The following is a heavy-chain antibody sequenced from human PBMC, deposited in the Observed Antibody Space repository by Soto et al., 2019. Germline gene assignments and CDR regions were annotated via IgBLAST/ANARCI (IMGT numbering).Heavy chain of an antibody. CDR3: GKARYLLVDQPLYFES. CDR2: ISGSGEIT. V-gene: IGHV3-23*01. J-gene: IGHJ4*02. D-gene: IGHD3-22*01. Sequence: GGSLRLSCAASGFTFSSYAMSWVRQAPGKGLEWVSAISGSGEITLYTDSVKGRFTISRDFSNNTLSLQMNTLRADDTAIYYCGKARYLLVDQPLYFESWGQGTLVPVSS. CDR1: GFTFSSYA.